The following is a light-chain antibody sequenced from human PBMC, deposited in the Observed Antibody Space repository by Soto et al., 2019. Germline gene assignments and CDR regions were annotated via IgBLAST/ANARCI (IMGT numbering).Light chain of an antibody. Sequence: ATVSVSPGDRAALFCMASQSVGIKLAWYQQKPGQAPRLLMCSASTRATGIAARFSGGGSGTDFTLTISSLQSEDFAVYYCQQYNNWTRTFGQVAKV. CDR3: QQYNNWTRT. J-gene: IGKJ1*01. V-gene: IGKV3-15*01. CDR1: QSVGIK. CDR2: SAS.